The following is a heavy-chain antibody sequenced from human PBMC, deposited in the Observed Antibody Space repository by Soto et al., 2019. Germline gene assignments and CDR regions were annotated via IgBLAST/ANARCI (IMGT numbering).Heavy chain of an antibody. CDR2: IYYSGST. J-gene: IGHJ4*02. CDR1: GGSISSYY. Sequence: SETLSLTCTVSGGSISSYYWSWIRQPPGKGLEWIGYIYYSGSTYYNPSLKSRVTISVDTSKNQFSLKLSSVTAADTAVYYCARSAQQLARTFDYWGQGTLVTVSS. D-gene: IGHD6-13*01. V-gene: IGHV4-59*12. CDR3: ARSAQQLARTFDY.